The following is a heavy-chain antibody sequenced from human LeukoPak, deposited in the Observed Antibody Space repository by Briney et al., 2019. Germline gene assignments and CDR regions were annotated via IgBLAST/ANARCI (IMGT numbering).Heavy chain of an antibody. D-gene: IGHD6-6*01. Sequence: PGGSLRLSCAASGFTFSSYAMHWVRQAPGKGLEWVAVISYDGSNKYYADSVKGRFTISKDNSKNTLYLQMNSLRAEDTAVYYCARATYSSSFPDYWGQGTLVTVSS. CDR3: ARATYSSSFPDY. V-gene: IGHV3-30-3*01. CDR1: GFTFSSYA. CDR2: ISYDGSNK. J-gene: IGHJ4*02.